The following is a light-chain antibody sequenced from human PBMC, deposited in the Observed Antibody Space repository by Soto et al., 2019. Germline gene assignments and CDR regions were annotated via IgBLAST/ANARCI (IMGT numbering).Light chain of an antibody. CDR2: EVS. CDR3: TSHAGNYNFPYV. Sequence: QSVLTQPASVSGSPGQSITISCTGTSSDIGTYKYVSWFQHHPGKAPKLIIFEVSNRPSGVPDRFSGSKSGNTASLTVSGLQAEDEADYYCTSHAGNYNFPYVFGTGTKLTVL. J-gene: IGLJ1*01. V-gene: IGLV2-8*01. CDR1: SSDIGTYKY.